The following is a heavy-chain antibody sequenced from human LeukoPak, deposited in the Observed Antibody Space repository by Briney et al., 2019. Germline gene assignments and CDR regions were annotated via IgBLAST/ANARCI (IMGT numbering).Heavy chain of an antibody. J-gene: IGHJ3*02. CDR3: AREPGWNIVVVVAATEGAFDI. CDR2: IYYSGST. Sequence: SETLSLTCTVSGGSISSGDYYWSWIRQPPGKGLEWIGYIYYSGSTYYNPSLKSRVTISVDTSKNQFSLKLSSVTAADTAVYYCAREPGWNIVVVVAATEGAFDIWGQGTMVTVSS. D-gene: IGHD2-15*01. CDR1: GGSISSGDYY. V-gene: IGHV4-30-4*08.